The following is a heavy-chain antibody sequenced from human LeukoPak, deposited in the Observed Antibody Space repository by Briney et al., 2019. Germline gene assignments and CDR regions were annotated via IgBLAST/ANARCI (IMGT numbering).Heavy chain of an antibody. V-gene: IGHV3-23*01. J-gene: IGHJ5*02. D-gene: IGHD4-17*01. CDR3: AKQNGDYENWFDP. CDR2: ISVNGGNT. CDR1: GFTFNTYA. Sequence: PGGSLRLSCAASGFTFNTYAMSWVRQAPGKGLEWVSGISVNGGNTYYADSVKGRFTISRDHSKNTLYLQMKSLRAEDTAVYYCAKQNGDYENWFDPWGQGTLVTVSS.